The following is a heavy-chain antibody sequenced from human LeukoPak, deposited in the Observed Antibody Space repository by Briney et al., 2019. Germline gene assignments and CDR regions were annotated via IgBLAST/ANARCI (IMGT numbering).Heavy chain of an antibody. CDR1: GFTFSTYS. Sequence: GGSLRLSCAASGFTFSTYSMNWVRQAPGQGLEWVSSIISSSSYIYYADSVKGRFTISRDNAKNSLYLQMNSLRAEDTAVYFCASDPQYCSGGSCYSFDYWGQGTLVTVSS. V-gene: IGHV3-21*01. CDR3: ASDPQYCSGGSCYSFDY. J-gene: IGHJ4*02. D-gene: IGHD2-15*01. CDR2: IISSSSYI.